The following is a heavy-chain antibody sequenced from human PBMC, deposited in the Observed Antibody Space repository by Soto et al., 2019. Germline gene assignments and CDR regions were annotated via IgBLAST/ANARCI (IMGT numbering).Heavy chain of an antibody. Sequence: SAVKVSCKASGGTFSSYAISWVRQARGQGLEWMGGIIPIFGTANYAQKFQGRVTITADKSTSTAYMELSSLRSKDTAVYYCARDPRSGSYSAFDIWGQGTMVTVSS. CDR3: ARDPRSGSYSAFDI. D-gene: IGHD1-26*01. J-gene: IGHJ3*02. CDR1: GGTFSSYA. V-gene: IGHV1-69*06. CDR2: IIPIFGTA.